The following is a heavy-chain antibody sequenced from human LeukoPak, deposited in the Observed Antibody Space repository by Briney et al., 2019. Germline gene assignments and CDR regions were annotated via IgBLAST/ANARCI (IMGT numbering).Heavy chain of an antibody. CDR1: GYTFTSYG. Sequence: ASVTVSCKASGYTFTSYGISWVRQAPGQGLEWMGWISAYNGNTNYAQKLPRRLTMTTHTSTSTAYMELRSLRSDDTPVYYCAILLGSPPYYFYYYMDVCGNGTTVTVSS. CDR3: AILLGSPPYYFYYYMDV. V-gene: IGHV1-18*01. D-gene: IGHD3-10*01. CDR2: ISAYNGNT. J-gene: IGHJ6*03.